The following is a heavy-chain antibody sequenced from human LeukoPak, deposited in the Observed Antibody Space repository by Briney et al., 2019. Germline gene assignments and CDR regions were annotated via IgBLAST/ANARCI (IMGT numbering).Heavy chain of an antibody. J-gene: IGHJ6*03. V-gene: IGHV4-34*01. D-gene: IGHD2/OR15-2a*01. CDR3: ARSRGPFPYYYYYMDV. CDR1: GGSFSGYY. Sequence: SETLSLTCAVYGGSFSGYYWSWIRQPPGKGLEWIGEINHSGSTNCNPSLKSRVTISVDTSKNQFSLKLSSVTAADTAVYYCARSRGPFPYYYYYMDVWGKGTTVTISS. CDR2: INHSGST.